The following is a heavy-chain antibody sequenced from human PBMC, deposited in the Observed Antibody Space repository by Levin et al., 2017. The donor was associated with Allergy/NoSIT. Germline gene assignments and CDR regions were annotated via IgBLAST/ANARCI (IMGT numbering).Heavy chain of an antibody. CDR1: GYSFTSHW. CDR3: ARHGKTSLRFDAFDI. Sequence: ASVKVSCKGSGYSFTSHWIGWVRQLPGKGLEWMGIIYPSDSDTRYSPSFQGQVTISADKSISTAYLQWSSLKASDTAIYYCARHGKTSLRFDAFDIWGQGTMVTVSS. V-gene: IGHV5-51*01. CDR2: IYPSDSDT. J-gene: IGHJ3*02.